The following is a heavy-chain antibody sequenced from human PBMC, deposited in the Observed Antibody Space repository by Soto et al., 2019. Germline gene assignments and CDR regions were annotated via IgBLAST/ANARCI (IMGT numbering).Heavy chain of an antibody. Sequence: GGSLRLSCAASGFTFSSCAMSWVRQAPGKGLEWVSAISGSGGSTYYADSVKGRFTISRDNSKNTLYLQMNSLRAEDTAVYYCAKRLDDFWSGYPGSYYYMDVWGKGTTVTVSS. V-gene: IGHV3-23*01. D-gene: IGHD3-3*01. CDR1: GFTFSSCA. J-gene: IGHJ6*03. CDR2: ISGSGGST. CDR3: AKRLDDFWSGYPGSYYYMDV.